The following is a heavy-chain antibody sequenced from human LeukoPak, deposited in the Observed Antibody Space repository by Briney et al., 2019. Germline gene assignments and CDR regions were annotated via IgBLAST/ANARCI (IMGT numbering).Heavy chain of an antibody. V-gene: IGHV4-59*01. CDR3: ARTEYFFDH. J-gene: IGHJ4*02. CDR1: GGSFSSYY. D-gene: IGHD3-10*01. Sequence: SETLSLTCTVSGGSFSSYYWSWIRQPPGKRLEWIGYIYYSGSTNYNPSLKSRVSMSVDTSKSQFSLNLNSVTAADTAVYYCARTEYFFDHWGQGTLVTVSS. CDR2: IYYSGST.